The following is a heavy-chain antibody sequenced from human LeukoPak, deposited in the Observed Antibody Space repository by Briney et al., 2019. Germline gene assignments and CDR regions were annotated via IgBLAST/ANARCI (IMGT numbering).Heavy chain of an antibody. V-gene: IGHV3-30*03. D-gene: IGHD3-22*01. Sequence: PGRSLRLSCAASGFTFSSYGMHGVRQAPGKGLEWVAVISYDGSNKYYADSVKGRFTISRDDSKNTLYLQMNSLRAEDTAVYYCARGGRGSAAVVAPRSFDIWGQGTMVTVSS. CDR3: ARGGRGSAAVVAPRSFDI. J-gene: IGHJ3*02. CDR1: GFTFSSYG. CDR2: ISYDGSNK.